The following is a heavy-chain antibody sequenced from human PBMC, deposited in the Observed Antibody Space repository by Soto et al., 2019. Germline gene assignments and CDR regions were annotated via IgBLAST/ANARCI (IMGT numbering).Heavy chain of an antibody. CDR2: MNPNSGNT. V-gene: IGHV1-8*01. CDR1: GYTFTSYD. J-gene: IGHJ6*02. CDR3: ARVDSSGWMYYYYGMDV. Sequence: ASVKVSCKASGYTFTSYDINWVRQASGQGLEWMGWMNPNSGNTGYAQKFQGRVTMTRNTSISTAYMELSSLRSEDTAVYYCARVDSSGWMYYYYGMDVWGQGTTVTVSS. D-gene: IGHD6-19*01.